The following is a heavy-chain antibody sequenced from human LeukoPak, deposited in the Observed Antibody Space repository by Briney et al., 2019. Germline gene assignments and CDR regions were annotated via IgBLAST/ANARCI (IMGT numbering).Heavy chain of an antibody. Sequence: ASVKVSCKASGYTFTSYGISWVRQAPGQGLEWMGWISAYNGNTNYAQKLQGRVTMTTDTSTSTAYMELRSLRSDDTAVYYCAGIPPFYDILTGYYKGYYYYGMDVWGQGTTVTVSS. CDR3: AGIPPFYDILTGYYKGYYYYGMDV. CDR1: GYTFTSYG. J-gene: IGHJ6*02. CDR2: ISAYNGNT. D-gene: IGHD3-9*01. V-gene: IGHV1-18*01.